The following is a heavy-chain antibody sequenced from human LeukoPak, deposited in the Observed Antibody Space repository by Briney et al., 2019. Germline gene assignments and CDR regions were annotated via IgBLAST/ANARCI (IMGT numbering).Heavy chain of an antibody. CDR1: GYSFTSYW. D-gene: IGHD1/OR15-1a*01. Sequence: GESLNISCQGSGYSFTSYWIAWVRQMPGKRLEWMGIIYPGDSDTRYSPSFQGQVTISADKSISTAYLQWSGLKASDTAIYYCARRWNTVVDAFDSWGQGTLVTVSS. CDR2: IYPGDSDT. V-gene: IGHV5-51*01. CDR3: ARRWNTVVDAFDS. J-gene: IGHJ4*02.